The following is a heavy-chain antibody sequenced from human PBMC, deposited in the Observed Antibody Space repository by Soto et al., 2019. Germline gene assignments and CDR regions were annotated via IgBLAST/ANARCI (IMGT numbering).Heavy chain of an antibody. V-gene: IGHV1-18*04. CDR1: GGTFSSLG. CDR2: ISPYNGDT. Sequence: ASVKVSCKASGGTFSSLGINWVRQAPGQGLEWMGWISPYNGDTNYAQKLQGRVTMTTDTSTSTAYMELRSLRSDDTAVYYCARYCSSTSCDHYFDYWGQGTLVTVSS. D-gene: IGHD2-2*01. J-gene: IGHJ4*02. CDR3: ARYCSSTSCDHYFDY.